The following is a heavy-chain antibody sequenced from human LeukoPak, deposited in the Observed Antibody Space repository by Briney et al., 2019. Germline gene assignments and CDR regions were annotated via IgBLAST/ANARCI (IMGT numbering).Heavy chain of an antibody. D-gene: IGHD3-10*01. Sequence: QAGGSLRLSCAASGFTFSSYAMSWVRQAPGKGLEWVSAISGSGGSTYYADSVKGRFTISRDNSKNTLYLQMNSLRAEDTAVYCCAKDRGYYGSGRRYNWFDPWGQGTLVTVSS. CDR1: GFTFSSYA. CDR3: AKDRGYYGSGRRYNWFDP. CDR2: ISGSGGST. V-gene: IGHV3-23*01. J-gene: IGHJ5*02.